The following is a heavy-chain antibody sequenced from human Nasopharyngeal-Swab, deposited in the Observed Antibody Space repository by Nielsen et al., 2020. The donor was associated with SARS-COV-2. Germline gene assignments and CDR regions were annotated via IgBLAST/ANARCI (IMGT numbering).Heavy chain of an antibody. CDR3: ARRPEMATIRAFDI. CDR1: GSSTTSYW. CDR2: IYPCDSDT. J-gene: IGHJ3*02. Sequence: GEALKISCEGSGSSTTSYWIGWVRQMPGKGVEWMGIIYPCDSDTRYRPSFQGQVTLLADKSISTDYLQWSSLKASDTAMYYCARRPEMATIRAFDIWGQGTMVTVSS. V-gene: IGHV5-51*03. D-gene: IGHD5-24*01.